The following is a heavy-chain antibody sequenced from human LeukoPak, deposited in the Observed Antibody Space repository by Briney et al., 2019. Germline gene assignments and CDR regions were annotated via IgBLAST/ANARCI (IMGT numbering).Heavy chain of an antibody. CDR2: IYYSGST. V-gene: IGHV4-39*01. J-gene: IGHJ3*02. Sequence: SETLSLTCAVSDDSIRSSAYYCCWIRQPPGKGLEWIGSIYYSGSTYYNPSLKSRVTISIDTSKNQFSLKLSSVTSADTAVYYCAREPYGSWSFLGAFEIGAQGTMVTVSS. CDR3: AREPYGSWSFLGAFEI. D-gene: IGHD3-10*01. CDR1: DDSIRSSAYY.